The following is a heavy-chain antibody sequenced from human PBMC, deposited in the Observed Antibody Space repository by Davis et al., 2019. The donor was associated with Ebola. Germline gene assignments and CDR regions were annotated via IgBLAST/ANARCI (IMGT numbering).Heavy chain of an antibody. CDR3: ARPKSYDILTGYRGAFNI. CDR1: GGSISSSSYY. D-gene: IGHD3-9*01. Sequence: MPSETLSLTCTVSGGSISSSSYYWGWIRQPPGKGLEWIGSIYYSGSTSYNPSLKSRVTISVDTSKNQFSLKLSSVTAADTAVYYCARPKSYDILTGYRGAFNIWGQGTMDTVSS. V-gene: IGHV4-39*01. J-gene: IGHJ3*02. CDR2: IYYSGST.